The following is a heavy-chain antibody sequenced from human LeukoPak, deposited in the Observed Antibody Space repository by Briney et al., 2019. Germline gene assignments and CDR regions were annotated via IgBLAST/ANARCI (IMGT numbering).Heavy chain of an antibody. Sequence: VASVKVSCKASGYTFTNYAMNWVRQAPGQGLEWMGWISTNTGNPTYAQGFTGRFVFSLDTSVSTAYLQISSLKAEDTAVYYCARDPNHYYDSSAYYGDYWGQGTLVTVSS. J-gene: IGHJ4*02. D-gene: IGHD3-22*01. V-gene: IGHV7-4-1*02. CDR3: ARDPNHYYDSSAYYGDY. CDR2: ISTNTGNP. CDR1: GYTFTNYA.